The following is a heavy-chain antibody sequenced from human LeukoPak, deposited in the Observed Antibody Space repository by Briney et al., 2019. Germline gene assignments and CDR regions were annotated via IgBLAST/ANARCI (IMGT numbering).Heavy chain of an antibody. D-gene: IGHD3-22*01. Sequence: SETLSLTCTVSGDSINSLDLWSWVRQPPGKGLEWIGEMYLSGTTHSNPSVKSRVTISIDKSKNQFFLNLSSVTAADTAAYYCAGLVGRYSSGLYYYYFDYWGQGTLVTVSS. J-gene: IGHJ4*02. CDR1: GDSINSLDL. CDR3: AGLVGRYSSGLYYYYFDY. V-gene: IGHV4-4*02. CDR2: MYLSGTT.